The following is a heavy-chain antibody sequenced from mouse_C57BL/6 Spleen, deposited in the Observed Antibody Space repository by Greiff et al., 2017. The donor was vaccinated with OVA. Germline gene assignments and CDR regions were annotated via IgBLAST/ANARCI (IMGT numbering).Heavy chain of an antibody. CDR1: GFTFSDYG. V-gene: IGHV5-17*01. D-gene: IGHD2-3*01. J-gene: IGHJ4*01. CDR3: ARQDDGYYGGAMDY. CDR2: ISSGSSTI. Sequence: EVQLVESGGGLVKPGGSLKLSCAASGFTFSDYGMHWVRQAPEKGLEWVAYISSGSSTIYYADTVKGRFTISRDNAKNTLFLQMTSLRSEDTAMYYCARQDDGYYGGAMDYWGQGTSVTVSS.